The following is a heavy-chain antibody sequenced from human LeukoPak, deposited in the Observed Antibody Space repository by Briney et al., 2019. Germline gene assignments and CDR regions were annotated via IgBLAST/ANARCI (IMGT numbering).Heavy chain of an antibody. Sequence: SETLSLTRTVCRGSISSSSCYWGWIRQPPGKGLEWIGSIYYSGSTYYNPSPKSRVTISVDTSKNQFSLKLSSVTAADTAVYYCASSDTAMVTIWFDPWSQGTLVTVSA. D-gene: IGHD5-18*01. J-gene: IGHJ5*02. V-gene: IGHV4-39*01. CDR2: IYYSGST. CDR1: RGSISSSSCY. CDR3: ASSDTAMVTIWFDP.